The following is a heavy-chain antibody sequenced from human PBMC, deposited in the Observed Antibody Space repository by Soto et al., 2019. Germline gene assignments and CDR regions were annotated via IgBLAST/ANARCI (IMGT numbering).Heavy chain of an antibody. CDR2: IYYSGNT. V-gene: IGHV4-30-4*01. J-gene: IGHJ4*02. CDR3: ARDRSNSPDYFDY. CDR1: GGSISRDDYY. Sequence: QVQLQESGPGLVKPSQTLSLTCTVSGGSISRDDYYWSWIRQPPGHGLEWIGYIYYSGNTSYNPSLEGRRIISLETSKAHFSLELSYVSAGDTAVYYGARDRSNSPDYFDYWGQGTLVPVSS. D-gene: IGHD6-6*01.